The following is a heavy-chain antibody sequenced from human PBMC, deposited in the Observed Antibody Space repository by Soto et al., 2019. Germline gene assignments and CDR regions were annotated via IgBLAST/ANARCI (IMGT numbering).Heavy chain of an antibody. Sequence: LSLTCTVSGGSISSSSYYWGWIRQPPGKGLEWIGSIYYSGSTYYNPSLKSRVTISVDTSKNQFSLKLSSVTAADTAVYYCARQGRLLWFGELLFQYYYYGMDVWGQGTKVTVSS. V-gene: IGHV4-39*01. CDR3: ARQGRLLWFGELLFQYYYYGMDV. J-gene: IGHJ6*02. CDR2: IYYSGST. D-gene: IGHD3-10*01. CDR1: GGSISSSSYY.